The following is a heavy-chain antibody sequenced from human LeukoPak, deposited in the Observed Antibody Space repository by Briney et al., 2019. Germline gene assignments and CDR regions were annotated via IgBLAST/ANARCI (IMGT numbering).Heavy chain of an antibody. D-gene: IGHD6-13*01. V-gene: IGHV3-23*01. CDR3: AKMRGSSWSSLLNDY. CDR2: MSGSGDIT. CDR1: GFTFSSYA. J-gene: IGHJ4*02. Sequence: PGGSLRLSCAASGFTFSSYAMSWVRQAPGKGLEWVSVMSGSGDITYYTDSVKGRFTTSRDNSKNMLYLQMNSLRVEDTAVYYCAKMRGSSWSSLLNDYWGQGTLVTVSS.